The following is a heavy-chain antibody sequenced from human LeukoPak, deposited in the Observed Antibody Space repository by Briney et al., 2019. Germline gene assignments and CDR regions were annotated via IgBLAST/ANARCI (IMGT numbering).Heavy chain of an antibody. Sequence: SETLSLTCAVYGGSFSGYYWSWIRQPPGKGLEWIGEINHSGSTNYDPSLKSRVTISVDTSKNKFSLKLSSVTAAGTAVYYCARRVSSSWYPPGYFDYWGQGTLVTVSS. V-gene: IGHV4-34*01. CDR2: INHSGST. CDR1: GGSFSGYY. CDR3: ARRVSSSWYPPGYFDY. J-gene: IGHJ4*02. D-gene: IGHD6-13*01.